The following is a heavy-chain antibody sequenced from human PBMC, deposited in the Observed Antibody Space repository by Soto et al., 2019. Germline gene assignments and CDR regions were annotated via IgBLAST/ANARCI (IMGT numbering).Heavy chain of an antibody. CDR1: GLTFRNYA. V-gene: IGHV3-23*01. CDR3: KGDIVHDGY. CDR2: ISGSGDST. D-gene: IGHD2-8*01. Sequence: GGSLRLSCAASGLTFRNYAMSWVRQAPGKGLEWVSAISGSGDSTYYADSVKGRLTISRDNFKNTLYLQMKSLRAEDTAVYYCKGDIVHDGYWGQGTLVTVSS. J-gene: IGHJ4*02.